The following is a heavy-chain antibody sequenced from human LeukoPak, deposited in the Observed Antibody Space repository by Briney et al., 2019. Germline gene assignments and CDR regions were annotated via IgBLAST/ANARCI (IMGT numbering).Heavy chain of an antibody. Sequence: ASVKVSCKASGYTFTGYYMHWVRQAPGQGLEWMGWIIPNSGGTNYAQKFQGRVTMTRDTSISTAYMELSRLRSDDTAVYYCASTTYSSSSPDYWGQGTLVTVSS. J-gene: IGHJ4*02. V-gene: IGHV1-2*02. CDR3: ASTTYSSSSPDY. D-gene: IGHD6-6*01. CDR2: IIPNSGGT. CDR1: GYTFTGYY.